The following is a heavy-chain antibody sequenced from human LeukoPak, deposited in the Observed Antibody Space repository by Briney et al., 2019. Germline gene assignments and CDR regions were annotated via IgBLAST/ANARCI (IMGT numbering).Heavy chain of an antibody. Sequence: ASVKVSCKASGYTFTSYAISWVRQAPGQGLEYTGSISAYNGNTNYAQKFQGRVIMTTDTPTSTVYMELRSLRSDDTAVYYCAKLYSSGWPLECMDVWGQGTTVTVSS. CDR1: GYTFTSYA. CDR2: ISAYNGNT. V-gene: IGHV1-18*01. J-gene: IGHJ6*02. D-gene: IGHD6-19*01. CDR3: AKLYSSGWPLECMDV.